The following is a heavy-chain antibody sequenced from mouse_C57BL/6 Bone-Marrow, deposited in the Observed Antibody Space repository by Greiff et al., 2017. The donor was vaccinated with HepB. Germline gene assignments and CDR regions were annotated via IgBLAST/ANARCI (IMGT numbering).Heavy chain of an antibody. Sequence: QVQLQQSGAELARPGASVKLSCKASGYTFTSYGISWVKQSTGQGLEWIGEIYPRSGNTYYNEKFKGKATLTADKSSSTAYMELRSLTSEDSAVYFCARDGPYYYGSSHWYFDVWGTGTTVTVSS. V-gene: IGHV1-81*01. CDR2: IYPRSGNT. D-gene: IGHD1-1*01. CDR3: ARDGPYYYGSSHWYFDV. CDR1: GYTFTSYG. J-gene: IGHJ1*03.